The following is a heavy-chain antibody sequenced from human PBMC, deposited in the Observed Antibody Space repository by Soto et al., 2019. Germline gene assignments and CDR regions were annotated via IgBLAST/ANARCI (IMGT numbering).Heavy chain of an antibody. CDR1: GGTFSSYT. Sequence: QVQLVQSGAEVKKPGSSVKVSCKASGGTFSSYTITWVRQAPEQGLEWMGGIIPIFGTPNYAQNFQGRVTITAGESTSTVFLARSSLGSEDTAVYYCARGALYALSSSSHYYYNSGMDVWGQGTTVIVSS. CDR3: ARGALYALSSSSHYYYNSGMDV. V-gene: IGHV1-69*01. CDR2: IIPIFGTP. D-gene: IGHD2-8*01. J-gene: IGHJ6*02.